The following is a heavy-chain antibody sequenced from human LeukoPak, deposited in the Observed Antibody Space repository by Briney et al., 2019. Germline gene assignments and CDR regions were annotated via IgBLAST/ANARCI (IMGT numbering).Heavy chain of an antibody. CDR3: ARVPRGEQWLGPNYYYYYGMDV. V-gene: IGHV3-20*04. CDR1: GFTFSSYA. J-gene: IGHJ6*02. D-gene: IGHD6-19*01. CDR2: INWNGGST. Sequence: GGSLRLSCAASGFTFSSYAMGWVRPAPGKGLEWVSGINWNGGSTGYADSVKGRFTISRDNAKNSLYLQMNSLRAEDTALYYCARVPRGEQWLGPNYYYYYGMDVWGQGTTVTVSS.